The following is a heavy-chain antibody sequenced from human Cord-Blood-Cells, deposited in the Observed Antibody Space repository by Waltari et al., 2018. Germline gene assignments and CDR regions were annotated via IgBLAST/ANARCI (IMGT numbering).Heavy chain of an antibody. Sequence: QVQLQESGPGLVKPSETLSLTCTVSGYSISSGYYWGWIRQPPGKGLVWIGSIYHSGSTYYNPSLKSRVTISVDTSKNQFSLKLSSVTAPDTAVYYCARDSEAYCGGDCYDSSFDYWGQGTLVTVSS. J-gene: IGHJ4*02. CDR2: IYHSGST. D-gene: IGHD2-21*01. V-gene: IGHV4-38-2*02. CDR1: GYSISSGYY. CDR3: ARDSEAYCGGDCYDSSFDY.